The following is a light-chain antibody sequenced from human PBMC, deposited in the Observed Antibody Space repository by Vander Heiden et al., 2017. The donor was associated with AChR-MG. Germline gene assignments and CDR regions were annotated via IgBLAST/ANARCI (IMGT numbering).Light chain of an antibody. Sequence: DIQVTQSPSSLSASVGDRVTITCQASQDINIYLSWYQQKPGKAPKLLIYDASILEAGVPSRFSGSGYGTDFTLTISSLQAEDIATYYCQQDDEVPDTFGGGTKVEIK. J-gene: IGKJ4*01. CDR2: DAS. V-gene: IGKV1-33*01. CDR3: QQDDEVPDT. CDR1: QDINIY.